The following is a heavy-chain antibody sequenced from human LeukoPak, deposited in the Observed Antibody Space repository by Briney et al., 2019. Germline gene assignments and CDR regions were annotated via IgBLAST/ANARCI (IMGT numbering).Heavy chain of an antibody. CDR3: AKDGRHTDH. CDR1: GFTFSSNV. Sequence: GGSLRLSCAASGFTFSSNVMSWVRQAPGKGLEWVSTINNSGNTYYATSVRGRFTISRDNSKSTLYLQMNSLRAEDAAVYYCAKDGRHTDHWGQGTLVTVSS. J-gene: IGHJ4*02. V-gene: IGHV3-23*01. CDR2: INNSGNT. D-gene: IGHD5-18*01.